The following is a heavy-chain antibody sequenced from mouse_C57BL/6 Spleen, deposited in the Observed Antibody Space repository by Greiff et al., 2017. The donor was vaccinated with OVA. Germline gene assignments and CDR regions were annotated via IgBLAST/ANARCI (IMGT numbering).Heavy chain of an antibody. CDR2: IWSGGST. CDR1: GFSLTSYG. CDR3: ARKNGNYRGYYAMDY. J-gene: IGHJ4*01. V-gene: IGHV2-2*01. Sequence: VQLQQSGPGLVQPSQSLSITCTVSGFSLTSYGVHWVRQSPGKGLEWLGVIWSGGSTDYNAAFISRLSISKDNSKSQVFFKMNSLQADDTAIYYCARKNGNYRGYYAMDYWGQGTSVTVSS. D-gene: IGHD2-1*01.